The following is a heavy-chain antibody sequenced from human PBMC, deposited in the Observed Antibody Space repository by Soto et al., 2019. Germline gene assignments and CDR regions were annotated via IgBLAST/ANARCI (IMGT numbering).Heavy chain of an antibody. V-gene: IGHV1-18*01. J-gene: IGHJ5*02. D-gene: IGHD1-1*01. Sequence: QVQLVQSGAEVKKPGASVKVSCKASGYTFSTYGFSWVRQAPGQGLEWMGWIGADNGDTNYAQSFQGRVTMTTAPSTTTSYMELRSLTSDATAVYFCARDWKGAEGFDPWGQGTLVTVSS. CDR2: IGADNGDT. CDR3: ARDWKGAEGFDP. CDR1: GYTFSTYG.